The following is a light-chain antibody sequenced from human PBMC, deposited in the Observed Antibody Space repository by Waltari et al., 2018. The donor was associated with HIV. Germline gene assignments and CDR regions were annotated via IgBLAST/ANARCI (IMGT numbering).Light chain of an antibody. CDR2: WAS. Sequence: DIVMTQSPDSLAVSLCERATINCKSSQSVLYSSNNKNYVAWYQQKPGQPPKLLIYWASTRESGVPDRFSGSGSGTDFTLTISSLQAEDVAVYYCQQYYSTPLTFGGGTKVEIK. CDR1: QSVLYSSNNKNY. J-gene: IGKJ4*01. CDR3: QQYYSTPLT. V-gene: IGKV4-1*01.